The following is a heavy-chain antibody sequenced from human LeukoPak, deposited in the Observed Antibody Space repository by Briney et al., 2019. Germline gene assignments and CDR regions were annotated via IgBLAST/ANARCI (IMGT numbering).Heavy chain of an antibody. Sequence: GASVKVSCKASGYTFTSYGISWVRQAPGQGLEWMGWISAYDGNTNYAQKLQGRVTMTTDTSTSTAYMELRSLRSDDAAVYYCARVGYCSGGSCLYFQYWGQGTLVTVSS. J-gene: IGHJ1*01. CDR3: ARVGYCSGGSCLYFQY. D-gene: IGHD2-15*01. CDR1: GYTFTSYG. V-gene: IGHV1-18*01. CDR2: ISAYDGNT.